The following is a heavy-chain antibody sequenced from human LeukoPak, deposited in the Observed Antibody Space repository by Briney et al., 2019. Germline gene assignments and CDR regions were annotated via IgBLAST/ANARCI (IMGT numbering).Heavy chain of an antibody. J-gene: IGHJ4*02. CDR3: ARGWDYYDSRGYYYFDY. Sequence: SENLSLTRAVSGGSISSSNWWSWVRQPPGKGLEWIGEIYHSGSTNYNPSLKSRVTISVDKSKNQFSLKLSSVTAADTAVYYCARGWDYYDSRGYYYFDYWGQGTLVTVS. CDR1: GGSISSSNW. D-gene: IGHD3-22*01. CDR2: IYHSGST. V-gene: IGHV4-4*02.